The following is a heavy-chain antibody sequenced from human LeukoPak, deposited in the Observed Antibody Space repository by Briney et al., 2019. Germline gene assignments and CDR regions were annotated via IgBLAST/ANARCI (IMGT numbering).Heavy chain of an antibody. CDR1: GGTFSSYA. CDR2: MNPNSGNT. D-gene: IGHD3-10*01. CDR3: ARGDYYGSGSLDY. V-gene: IGHV1-8*02. J-gene: IGHJ4*02. Sequence: GASVKVSCKASGGTFSSYAISWVRQATGQGLEWMGWMNPNSGNTGYAQKFQGRVTMTRNTSISTAYMELSSLRSEDTAVYYCARGDYYGSGSLDYWGQGTLVTVSS.